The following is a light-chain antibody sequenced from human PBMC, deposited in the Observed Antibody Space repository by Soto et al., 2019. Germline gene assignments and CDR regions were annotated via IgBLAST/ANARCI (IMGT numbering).Light chain of an antibody. CDR2: SNN. CDR1: SSNIGINT. CDR3: AAWDDSLNGVL. J-gene: IGLJ2*01. V-gene: IGLV1-44*01. Sequence: QSVLTQPPSASGTPGQRVTISCSGSSSNIGINTVNWYQQLPGTAPKLLIYSNNQRPSGVTDRFSGSKSDTSASLAISGLQSEDEADYYCAAWDDSLNGVLFGGGTKLTVL.